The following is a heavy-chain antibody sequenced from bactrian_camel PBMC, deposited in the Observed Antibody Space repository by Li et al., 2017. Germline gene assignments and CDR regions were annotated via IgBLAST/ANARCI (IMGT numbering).Heavy chain of an antibody. Sequence: VQLVESGGALVQPGGSLRLSCAASGFTFSSYAMSWFRQAPGKERERVAAIRTAAGTTNYADSVKGRFTISQGNPKSTVYLRMNSLKPEDSGMYYCAAGYCYSGSWPPRDYLGQGTQVTVS. CDR1: GFTFSSYA. CDR3: AAGYCYSGSWPPRDY. CDR2: IRTAAGTT. V-gene: IGHV3S40*01. D-gene: IGHD3*01. J-gene: IGHJ4*01.